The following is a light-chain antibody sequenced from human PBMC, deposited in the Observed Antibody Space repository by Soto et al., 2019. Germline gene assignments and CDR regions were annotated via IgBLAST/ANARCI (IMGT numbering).Light chain of an antibody. CDR2: GAS. CDR1: QSVSATY. Sequence: EIVLTQSPGTLSLSPGERATLSCRASQSVSATYLAWYQQKPGQAPRLLIYGASNRANGIADRFTGSWSGTDFTLTISRLEPEDFAVYFCHQYVSSPMYTFGQGTKMEIK. CDR3: HQYVSSPMYT. J-gene: IGKJ2*01. V-gene: IGKV3-20*01.